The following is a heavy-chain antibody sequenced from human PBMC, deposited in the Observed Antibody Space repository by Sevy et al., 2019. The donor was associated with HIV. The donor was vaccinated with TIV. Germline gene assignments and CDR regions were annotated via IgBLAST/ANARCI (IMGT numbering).Heavy chain of an antibody. V-gene: IGHV3-7*04. CDR1: GFSFSHYW. D-gene: IGHD3-22*01. J-gene: IGHJ4*02. CDR3: ARGNSGSFDY. Sequence: GGSLRLSCAASGFSFSHYWMHWVRQAPGKGLEWVANIKQDESGKYYVASVKGRFTISRDNAKNSVYLQMNSLIPEDMAIYYCARGNSGSFDYWGQGTLVTVSS. CDR2: IKQDESGK.